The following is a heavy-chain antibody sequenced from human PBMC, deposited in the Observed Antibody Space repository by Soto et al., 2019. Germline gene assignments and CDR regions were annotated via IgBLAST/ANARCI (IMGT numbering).Heavy chain of an antibody. Sequence: QVQLVQSGAEVKKPGSSVKVSCKASGGTFSSYAISWVRQAPGQGLEWMGGIIPIFGTANYAQKFQGRVTITANESTSTAYMELSSLRSEDTAVYYCARDPGIAAAGAYGMDVWGQGTTVTVSS. CDR1: GGTFSSYA. J-gene: IGHJ6*02. V-gene: IGHV1-69*12. CDR2: IIPIFGTA. D-gene: IGHD6-13*01. CDR3: ARDPGIAAAGAYGMDV.